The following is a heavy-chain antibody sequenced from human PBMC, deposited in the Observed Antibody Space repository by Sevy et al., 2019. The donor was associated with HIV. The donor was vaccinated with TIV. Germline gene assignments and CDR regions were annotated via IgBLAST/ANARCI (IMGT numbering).Heavy chain of an antibody. V-gene: IGHV3-49*04. CDR2: IRRKAYGGTS. J-gene: IGHJ4*02. CDR3: ARGGSMTILSPWDY. Sequence: GGSLRLSCAASGFTFSSYTMNWVRQAPGKGLEWVGFIRRKAYGGTSQYAASVKNRFIISRDDSKSIAYLQMNSLKTEDTAVYYCARGGSMTILSPWDYWGQGTLVTVSS. CDR1: GFTFSSYT. D-gene: IGHD3-3*01.